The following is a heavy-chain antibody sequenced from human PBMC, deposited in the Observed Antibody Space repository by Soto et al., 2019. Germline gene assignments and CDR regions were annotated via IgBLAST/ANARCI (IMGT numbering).Heavy chain of an antibody. V-gene: IGHV3-23*01. CDR1: GFNFNAYV. CDR3: AKKSCSSPGCPYGMDV. CDR2: ISFTGDSR. D-gene: IGHD2-2*01. Sequence: EVQLLESGGGLVQPGGSLRLSCAASGFNFNAYVMNWVRQAPGKGLEWVSIISFTGDSRYYADSVKDRFTISRDNSQNTLYLQMNSLRAEDTAVYYCAKKSCSSPGCPYGMDVWGQGTTLTVS. J-gene: IGHJ6*02.